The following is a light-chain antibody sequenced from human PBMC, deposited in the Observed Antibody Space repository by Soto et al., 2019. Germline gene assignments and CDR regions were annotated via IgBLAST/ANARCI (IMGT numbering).Light chain of an antibody. CDR1: SSDVGGYIY. CDR2: EVS. Sequence: QLVLAPAASVSGSPGQSITISCTGTSSDVGGYIYVSWFQHHPGKAPKLIIYEVSNRPSGVSNRFSGSRSDNTASLTISGLQAEDEAIYYCSSYSTTTRGVLFGGGTKLTVL. J-gene: IGLJ2*01. CDR3: SSYSTTTRGVL. V-gene: IGLV2-14*01.